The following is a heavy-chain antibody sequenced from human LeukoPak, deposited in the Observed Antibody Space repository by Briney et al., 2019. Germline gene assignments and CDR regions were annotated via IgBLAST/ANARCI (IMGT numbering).Heavy chain of an antibody. D-gene: IGHD7-27*01. CDR1: GGASSNYY. J-gene: IGHJ4*02. CDR3: ASRKLGNDY. V-gene: IGHV4-59*01. CDR2: ISYSGST. Sequence: PSETLSLTCSVSGGASSNYYWNWLRQPPGKGLEWVGYISYSGSTNYNPSLKSRLTISLDTSKKQFSLKLSSVTAADTAVYYCASRKLGNDYWGQGTLVTVSS.